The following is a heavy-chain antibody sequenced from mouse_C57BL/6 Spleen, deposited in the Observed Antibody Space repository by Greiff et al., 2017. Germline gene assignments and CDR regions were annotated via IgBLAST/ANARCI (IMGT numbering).Heavy chain of an antibody. CDR1: GYAFSSSW. Sequence: VKVVESGPELVKPGASVKISCKASGYAFSSSWMNWVKQRPGKGLEWIGRIYPGDGDTNYNGKFKGKATLTADKSSSTAYMQLSSLTSEDSAVYFCANAKGDYAMDYWGQGTSVTVSS. V-gene: IGHV1-82*01. J-gene: IGHJ4*01. CDR3: ANAKGDYAMDY. CDR2: IYPGDGDT. D-gene: IGHD6-1*01.